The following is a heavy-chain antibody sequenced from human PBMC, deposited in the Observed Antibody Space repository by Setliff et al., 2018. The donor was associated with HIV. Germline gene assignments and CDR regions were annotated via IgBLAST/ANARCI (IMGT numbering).Heavy chain of an antibody. Sequence: SETLSLTCTVSGYSISSGYYWGWIRQPPGKGLEWIGSIYHSGSTYYNPSLKSRVTISVDTSKNQFSLKLSSVTAADTAVYYCARGGSYDTFDYWGQGTLVTVSS. CDR2: IYHSGST. CDR3: ARGGSYDTFDY. J-gene: IGHJ4*02. CDR1: GYSISSGYY. V-gene: IGHV4-38-2*02. D-gene: IGHD3-22*01.